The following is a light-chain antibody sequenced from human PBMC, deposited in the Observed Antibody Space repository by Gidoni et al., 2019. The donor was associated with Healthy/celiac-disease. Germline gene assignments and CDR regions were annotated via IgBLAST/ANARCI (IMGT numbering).Light chain of an antibody. Sequence: AIRMPQSPPSFSASTGDRATITCRVSQGISSYLAWYQQKPGKAPKLLIYAASTLQSGVQSRFSGSGSGTDFTLTISCLQSEDFATYYCQRYYSYPPWTFGQGTKVEIK. V-gene: IGKV1-8*01. CDR1: QGISSY. CDR2: AAS. J-gene: IGKJ1*01. CDR3: QRYYSYPPWT.